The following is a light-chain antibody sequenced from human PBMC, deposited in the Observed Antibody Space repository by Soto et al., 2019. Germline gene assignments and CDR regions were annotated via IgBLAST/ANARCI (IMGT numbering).Light chain of an antibody. Sequence: EIVLTQSPATLSSFPVDRATLSCRASPSVTSTYLAWYQQKPGQAPRLLIYGASARATGIPARFSGSGSGTDFALTISRVEPEDFAIYFCQQYGSSPGTFGQGTKGDIK. CDR3: QQYGSSPGT. CDR2: GAS. V-gene: IGKV3-20*01. CDR1: PSVTSTY. J-gene: IGKJ1*01.